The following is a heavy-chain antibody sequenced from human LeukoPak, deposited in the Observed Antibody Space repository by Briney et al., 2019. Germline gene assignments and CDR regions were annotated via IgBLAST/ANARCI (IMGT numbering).Heavy chain of an antibody. CDR1: RGSISGYY. D-gene: IGHD2-2*02. CDR3: ARGRYTPDY. CDR2: ISYSGST. J-gene: IGHJ4*02. V-gene: IGHV4-59*01. Sequence: SETLSLTCTVSRGSISGYYWSWIRQPPGKGLEWIGFISYSGSTNYNPSLKSRVALSVDTSKNQFSLRLSSVAAADTAVYYCARGRYTPDYWGQGTLVTVSS.